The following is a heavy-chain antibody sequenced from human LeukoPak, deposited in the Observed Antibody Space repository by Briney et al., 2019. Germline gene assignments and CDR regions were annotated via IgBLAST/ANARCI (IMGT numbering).Heavy chain of an antibody. V-gene: IGHV4-34*01. CDR1: GGSFSGYY. J-gene: IGHJ4*02. CDR2: INHSGST. CDR3: ARGFGIYCGGDCYPWYFDY. D-gene: IGHD2-21*02. Sequence: SETLSLTCAVYGGSFSGYYWSWIRQPPGKGLEWIGEINHSGSTNYNPSLKSRVTISVGTSKNQFSLKLSSVTAADTAVYYCARGFGIYCGGDCYPWYFDYWGQGTLVTVSS.